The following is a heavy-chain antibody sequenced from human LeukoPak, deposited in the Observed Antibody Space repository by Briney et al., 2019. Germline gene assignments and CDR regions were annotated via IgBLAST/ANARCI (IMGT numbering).Heavy chain of an antibody. V-gene: IGHV3-30-3*01. CDR3: AREKSIYWYFDL. Sequence: PGGSLRLSCAASGFTFSSYAMHWVRQAPGKGLEWVAVISYDGSNKYYADSVKGRFTISRDNSKNTLYLQMNSLRAEDTAVYYCAREKSIYWYFDLWGRGTLVTVSS. CDR2: ISYDGSNK. CDR1: GFTFSSYA. J-gene: IGHJ2*01.